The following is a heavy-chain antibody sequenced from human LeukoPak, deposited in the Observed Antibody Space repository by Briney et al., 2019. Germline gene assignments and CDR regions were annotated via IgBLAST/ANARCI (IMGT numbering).Heavy chain of an antibody. J-gene: IGHJ6*02. Sequence: ASVKVSCKASGYTFTGYYMHWVRQAPGQGLEWMGWINPNSGGTNYAQKFQGRVTMTRDTSISTAYMELSRLRSDDTAVYYCASFKGNSYYYYGMDVWGQGTTVIVSS. D-gene: IGHD1-7*01. CDR2: INPNSGGT. CDR1: GYTFTGYY. CDR3: ASFKGNSYYYYGMDV. V-gene: IGHV1-2*02.